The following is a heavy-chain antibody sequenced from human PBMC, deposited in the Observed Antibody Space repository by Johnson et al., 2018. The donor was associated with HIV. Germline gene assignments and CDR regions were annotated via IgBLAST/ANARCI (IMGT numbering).Heavy chain of an antibody. CDR1: GFTFSTYA. V-gene: IGHV3-30*14. Sequence: QVQLVESGGGVVQPGRSLRLSCAASGFTFSTYALHWVRQAPGKGLEWVAFISYDGSNKYYADSVKGRFTISRDNSKNTLYLQMGSLRAEDMAVYYCARDYETIWGQGTMLTVSS. D-gene: IGHD3-16*01. J-gene: IGHJ3*02. CDR2: ISYDGSNK. CDR3: ARDYETI.